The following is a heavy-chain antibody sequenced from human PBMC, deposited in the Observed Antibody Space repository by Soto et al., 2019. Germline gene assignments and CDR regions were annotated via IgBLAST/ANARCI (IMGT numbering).Heavy chain of an antibody. J-gene: IGHJ6*02. CDR2: MNPNSGNT. CDR1: GYTFTSYD. V-gene: IGHV1-8*01. CDR3: ARELPNSGYDLKYYLYGMDV. D-gene: IGHD5-12*01. Sequence: ASVKVSCKASGYTFTSYDINWVRQATGQGLEWMGWMNPNSGNTGYAQKFQGRVTMTRNTSISTAYMELSSLRSEGTAVYYCARELPNSGYDLKYYLYGMDVWRQGTTVTASS.